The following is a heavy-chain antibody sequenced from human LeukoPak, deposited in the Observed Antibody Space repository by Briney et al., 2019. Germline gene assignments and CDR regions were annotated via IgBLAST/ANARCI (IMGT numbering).Heavy chain of an antibody. CDR1: GFTFSSYW. CDR3: ARDRYGGNSFDY. Sequence: GGSLRLSCAASGFTFSSYWMHWVRQAPGRGLVWVSRINTDGSSTSYADSVKGRFTISRDNAKNTLYLQMNSLRAEDTAVYYCARDRYGGNSFDYWGQGTLVTVSS. V-gene: IGHV3-74*01. J-gene: IGHJ4*02. CDR2: INTDGSST. D-gene: IGHD4-23*01.